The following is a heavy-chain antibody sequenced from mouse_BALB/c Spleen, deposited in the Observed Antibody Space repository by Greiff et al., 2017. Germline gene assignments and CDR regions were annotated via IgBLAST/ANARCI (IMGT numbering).Heavy chain of an antibody. J-gene: IGHJ4*01. CDR1: GFSLTSYG. CDR2: IWAGGST. Sequence: VKLMESGPGLVAPSQSLSITCTVSGFSLTSYGVHWVRQPPGKGLEWLGVIWAGGSTNYNSALMSRLSISKDNSKSQVFLKMNSLQTDDTAMYYLARGEALRLRAMDYWGQGTSVTVSS. CDR3: ARGEALRLRAMDY. V-gene: IGHV2-9*02. D-gene: IGHD1-2*01.